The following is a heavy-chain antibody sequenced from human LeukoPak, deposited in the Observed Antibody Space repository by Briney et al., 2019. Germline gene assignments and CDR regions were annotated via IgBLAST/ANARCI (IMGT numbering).Heavy chain of an antibody. D-gene: IGHD3-22*01. CDR2: IYYSGST. V-gene: IGHV4-31*03. CDR1: GGSISSGGYY. CDR3: ARAARYYHDSSGYYFDY. J-gene: IGHJ4*02. Sequence: SETLSLTCTVSGGSISSGGYYWSWIRQHPGKGLEWIGYIYYSGSTYYNPSLKSRVTISVDTSKNQFSLKLSSVTAADTAVYYCARAARYYHDSSGYYFDYWGQGTLVTVSS.